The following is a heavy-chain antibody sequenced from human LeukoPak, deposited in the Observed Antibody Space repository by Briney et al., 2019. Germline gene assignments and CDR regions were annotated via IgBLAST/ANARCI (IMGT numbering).Heavy chain of an antibody. J-gene: IGHJ3*02. CDR2: ISYDGNDK. D-gene: IGHD1-14*01. Sequence: GGSLRLSCAASGFTFSSYTMHWVRQAPGKGLEWVAVISYDGNDKYYADSVKGRFTISRDISKSTLYLQMNSLTPEDTAVYYCARVGNDAFDIWGQGTMVTVSS. CDR3: ARVGNDAFDI. V-gene: IGHV3-30*04. CDR1: GFTFSSYT.